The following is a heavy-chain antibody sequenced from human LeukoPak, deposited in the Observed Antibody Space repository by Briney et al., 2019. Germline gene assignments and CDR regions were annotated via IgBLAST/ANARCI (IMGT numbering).Heavy chain of an antibody. Sequence: SETLSLTCTVSGGSISSYYRSWIRQPAGKGLEWIGRIYTSGSTNYNPSLKSRVAMSVDTSKNQFSLKLSSVTAADTAVYYCARSRAAVAGTMDYWGQGTLVTVSS. D-gene: IGHD6-19*01. CDR3: ARSRAAVAGTMDY. CDR2: IYTSGST. V-gene: IGHV4-4*07. J-gene: IGHJ4*02. CDR1: GGSISSYY.